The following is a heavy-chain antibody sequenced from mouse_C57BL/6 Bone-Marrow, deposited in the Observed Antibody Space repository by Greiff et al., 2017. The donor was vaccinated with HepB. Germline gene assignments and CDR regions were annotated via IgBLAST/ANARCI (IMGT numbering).Heavy chain of an antibody. CDR2: INPSSGYT. CDR1: GYTFTSYW. V-gene: IGHV1-7*01. Sequence: VQLQQSGAELAKPGASVKLSCKASGYTFTSYWMHWVKQRPGQGLEWIGYINPSSGYTKYNQKFKDKATLTPDKSSSTAYMQLSSLTYEDSAVYYCAREEITTYYFDYWGQGTTLTVSS. CDR3: AREEITTYYFDY. D-gene: IGHD1-1*01. J-gene: IGHJ2*01.